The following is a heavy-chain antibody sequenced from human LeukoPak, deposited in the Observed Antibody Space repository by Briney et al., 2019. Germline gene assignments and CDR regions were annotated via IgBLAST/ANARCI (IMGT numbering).Heavy chain of an antibody. J-gene: IGHJ4*02. V-gene: IGHV3-21*01. CDR2: LSTDSIYI. CDR3: ARGNCTSTSCPLFDY. Sequence: GRSLRLSCAASGFTFSSYSMSWVRQAPGKGLEWVSSLSTDSIYIFYADSVKGRFTISRDNAKNSLFLQMNGLRAEDTAVYYCARGNCTSTSCPLFDYWGQGTLVTVSS. D-gene: IGHD2-2*01. CDR1: GFTFSSYS.